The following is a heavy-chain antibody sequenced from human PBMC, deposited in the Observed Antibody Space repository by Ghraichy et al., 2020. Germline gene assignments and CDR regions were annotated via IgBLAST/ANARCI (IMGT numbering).Heavy chain of an antibody. D-gene: IGHD3-22*01. CDR3: ARDYYGPYDSSGYYCVGDY. CDR2: ISYDGSNK. CDR1: GFTFSSYA. Sequence: GGSLRLSCAASGFTFSSYAMHWVRQAPGKGLEWVAVISYDGSNKYYADSVKGRFTISRDNSKNTLYLQMNSLRAEDTAVYYCARDYYGPYDSSGYYCVGDYWGQGTLVTVSS. V-gene: IGHV3-30*04. J-gene: IGHJ4*02.